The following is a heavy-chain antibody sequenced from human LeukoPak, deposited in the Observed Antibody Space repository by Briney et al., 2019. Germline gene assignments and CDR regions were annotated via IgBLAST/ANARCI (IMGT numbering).Heavy chain of an antibody. CDR3: ARPDYGHQQFDY. J-gene: IGHJ4*02. CDR1: AATFSSYA. V-gene: IGHV1-69*13. CDR2: IIPIFDTP. D-gene: IGHD4-17*01. Sequence: SVTLSCNASAATFSSYAISWVRQPPGQGLEWMGVIIPIFDTPNYAQKFQGRVTITVDESTTTAYMELSSLRSEDTAVYYWARPDYGHQQFDYWGQGTLVTVSS.